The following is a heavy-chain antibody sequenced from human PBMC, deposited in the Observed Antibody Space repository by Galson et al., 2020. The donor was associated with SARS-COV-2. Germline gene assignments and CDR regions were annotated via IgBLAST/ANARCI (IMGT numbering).Heavy chain of an antibody. CDR1: GGSISSGGYY. CDR2: IYYSGST. CDR3: ARESGVEMATSSGGDGMDV. Sequence: SETLSLTCTVSGGSISSGGYYWSWIRQHPGKGLEWIGYIYYSGSTYYNPSLKSRVTISVDTSKNQFSLELSSVTAADTAVYYCARESGVEMATSSGGDGMDVWGQGTTVTVSS. D-gene: IGHD5-12*01. J-gene: IGHJ6*02. V-gene: IGHV4-31*03.